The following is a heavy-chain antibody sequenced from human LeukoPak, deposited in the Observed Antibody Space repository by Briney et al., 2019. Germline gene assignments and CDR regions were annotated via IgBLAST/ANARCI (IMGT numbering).Heavy chain of an antibody. D-gene: IGHD3-10*01. CDR3: ACSYGSGSYYGSTYYYYGMDV. CDR1: GFTFSSYW. J-gene: IGHJ6*02. Sequence: GGSLRLSCAASGFTFSSYWMHWVRQAPGKGLVWVSRINSDGSSTSYADSVKGRFTISRDNAENTLYLQMNSLRAEDTAVYYCACSYGSGSYYGSTYYYYGMDVWGQGTTVTVSS. V-gene: IGHV3-74*01. CDR2: INSDGSST.